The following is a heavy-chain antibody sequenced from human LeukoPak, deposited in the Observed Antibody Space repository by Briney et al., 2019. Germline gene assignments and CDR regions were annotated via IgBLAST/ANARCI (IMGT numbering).Heavy chain of an antibody. V-gene: IGHV3-21*01. CDR3: ARDGYYDFRSGYYTGGYYYYYMDV. CDR1: GFTFSSYS. J-gene: IGHJ6*03. CDR2: ISSSSSYI. D-gene: IGHD3-3*01. Sequence: GGSLRLSCAASGFTFSSYSMNWVRQAPGKGLEWVSSISSSSSYIYYADSVKGRFTISRDNAKNSLYLQMNSLRAEDTAVYYCARDGYYDFRSGYYTGGYYYYYMDVWGKGTTVTVSS.